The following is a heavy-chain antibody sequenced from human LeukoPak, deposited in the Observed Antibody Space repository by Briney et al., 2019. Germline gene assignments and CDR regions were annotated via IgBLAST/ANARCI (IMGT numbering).Heavy chain of an antibody. CDR3: ARDYYDSSGYYGVPRYYYYYMDV. J-gene: IGHJ6*03. D-gene: IGHD3-22*01. Sequence: SETLSLTCTVSGGSISSYYWSWIRQPAGKGLEWIGHIYTSGSTNYNPSLKSRVTISVDKSKNQFSLKLSSVTAADTAVYYCARDYYDSSGYYGVPRYYYYYMDVWGKGTTVTVSS. CDR2: IYTSGST. CDR1: GGSISSYY. V-gene: IGHV4-4*07.